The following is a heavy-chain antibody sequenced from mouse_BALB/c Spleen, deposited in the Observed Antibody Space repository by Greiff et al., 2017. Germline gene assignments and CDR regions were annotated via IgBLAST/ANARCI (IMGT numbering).Heavy chain of an antibody. CDR3: ARRGYRYDGFAY. D-gene: IGHD2-14*01. J-gene: IGHJ3*01. Sequence: VQLKQPGAELVKPGASVKLSCKASGYSFTGYTMNWVKQSHGKNLEWIGLINPYNGGTSYNQKFKGKATLTVDKSSSTAYMELLSLTSEDSAVYYCARRGYRYDGFAYWGQGTLVTVSA. V-gene: IGHV1-18*01. CDR1: GYSFTGYT. CDR2: INPYNGGT.